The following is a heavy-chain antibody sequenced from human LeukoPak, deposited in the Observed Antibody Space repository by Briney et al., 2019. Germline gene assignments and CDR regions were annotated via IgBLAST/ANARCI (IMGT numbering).Heavy chain of an antibody. D-gene: IGHD2-21*02. CDR3: AKDLTY. Sequence: PGGSLRLSCAASGFTVSGSYMTWVRQAPGKGLEWVSVIYGGDTTYYADSVKGRFTISRDNSKNPLYLQMKSLGTEDTAVYYCAKDLTYWGQGALVTVSS. CDR2: IYGGDTT. V-gene: IGHV3-53*01. J-gene: IGHJ4*02. CDR1: GFTVSGSY.